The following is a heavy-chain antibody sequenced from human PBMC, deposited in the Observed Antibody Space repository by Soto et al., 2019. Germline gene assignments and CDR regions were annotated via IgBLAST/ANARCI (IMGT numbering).Heavy chain of an antibody. CDR3: ATQEVGGSYVYTFDP. V-gene: IGHV4-39*01. Sequence: QLHLRESGPGLVKPSETLSLTCTVSGGSITSSSYYWGWIRQPPGNGLEWIGSIYYRGSTYYNPSLKSRVTISVDTSKNQFSLKLSSVTAADTAVYYCATQEVGGSYVYTFDPWGQGTLVTVSS. CDR2: IYYRGST. J-gene: IGHJ5*02. D-gene: IGHD1-26*01. CDR1: GGSITSSSYY.